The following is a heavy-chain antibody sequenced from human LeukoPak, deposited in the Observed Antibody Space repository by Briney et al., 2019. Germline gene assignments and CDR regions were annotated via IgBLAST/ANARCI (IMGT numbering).Heavy chain of an antibody. J-gene: IGHJ4*02. CDR1: GGTFSSYA. D-gene: IGHD5-18*01. CDR3: ATHGYSYGYDFDY. V-gene: IGHV1-69*13. Sequence: GASVKVSCKASGGTFSSYAISWVRQAPGQGLEWMGGIIPIFGTANYALKFQGRVTITADESTSTAYMELSSLRSEDTAVYYCATHGYSYGYDFDYWGQGTLVTVSS. CDR2: IIPIFGTA.